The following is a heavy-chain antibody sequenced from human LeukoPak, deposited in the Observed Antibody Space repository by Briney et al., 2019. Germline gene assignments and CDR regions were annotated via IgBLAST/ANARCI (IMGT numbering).Heavy chain of an antibody. V-gene: IGHV3-66*01. CDR1: GFSVGSNY. Sequence: GGSLRLSCAASGFSVGSNYMSWVRQAPGKGLEWVSVIYSGGTTYYADSVKGRFIISRDNSKNTLYLQMNSLRTDDTAVYYCARDLLAAGYFDLWGRGTLVTVSS. D-gene: IGHD6-19*01. J-gene: IGHJ2*01. CDR2: IYSGGTT. CDR3: ARDLLAAGYFDL.